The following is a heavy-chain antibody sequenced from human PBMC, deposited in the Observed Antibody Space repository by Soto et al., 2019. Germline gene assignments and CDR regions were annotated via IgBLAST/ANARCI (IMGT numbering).Heavy chain of an antibody. CDR2: ISSSSSYI. CDR3: AKPLWTGPYYYGMDV. J-gene: IGHJ6*02. Sequence: PGGSLRLSCAASGFTFSSYSMNWVRQAPGKGLEWVSSISSSSSYIYYADSVKGRFTISRDNAKNSLYLQMNSLRAEDTAVYYCAKPLWTGPYYYGMDVWGQGTTVTVSS. V-gene: IGHV3-21*01. D-gene: IGHD3-3*01. CDR1: GFTFSSYS.